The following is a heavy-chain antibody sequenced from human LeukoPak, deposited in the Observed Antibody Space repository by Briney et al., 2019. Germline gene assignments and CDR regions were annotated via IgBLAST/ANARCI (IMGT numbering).Heavy chain of an antibody. Sequence: PGGSLRLSCAASGFTFSTYEMNWVRQAPGKGLEWVSYISSGGTTIYYADSVKGRFTISRDNAKNSLYLQVNSLRAEDTAVYYCARDKGDYSFDYWGQGTLVTVSS. CDR1: GFTFSTYE. D-gene: IGHD2-21*02. CDR3: ARDKGDYSFDY. V-gene: IGHV3-48*03. J-gene: IGHJ4*02. CDR2: ISSGGTTI.